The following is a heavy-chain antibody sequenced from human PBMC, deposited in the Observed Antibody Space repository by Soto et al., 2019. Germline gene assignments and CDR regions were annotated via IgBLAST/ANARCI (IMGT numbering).Heavy chain of an antibody. D-gene: IGHD4-17*01. Sequence: SGTLSLTCTVSGGSISSGGYYWSWIRQHPGKGLEWIGYIYYSGSTYYNPSLKSRVTISVDTSKNQFSLKLSSVAAADTAVYYCARDAHGDYVFDYWGQGTLVTVSS. CDR3: ARDAHGDYVFDY. V-gene: IGHV4-31*03. CDR2: IYYSGST. J-gene: IGHJ4*02. CDR1: GGSISSGGYY.